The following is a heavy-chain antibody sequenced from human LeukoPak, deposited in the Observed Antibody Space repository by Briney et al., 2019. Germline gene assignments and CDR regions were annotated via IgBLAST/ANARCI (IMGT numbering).Heavy chain of an antibody. J-gene: IGHJ4*02. Sequence: GGSLRLSCAGSGFTFSTYWMSWVRQAPGKGLESVANIKEDGGEKYYVDSVKGRFTISRDNAKNSLYLQMNSLRAEDTAVYYCVRGGYTYDYWGQGTLDTVSS. CDR1: GFTFSTYW. CDR3: VRGGYTYDY. CDR2: IKEDGGEK. V-gene: IGHV3-7*05. D-gene: IGHD5-18*01.